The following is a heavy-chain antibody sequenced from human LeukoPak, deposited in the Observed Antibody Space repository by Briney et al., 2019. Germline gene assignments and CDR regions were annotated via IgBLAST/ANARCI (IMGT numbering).Heavy chain of an antibody. CDR1: GFTFSRHW. V-gene: IGHV3-7*03. D-gene: IGHD2-8*02. CDR3: ARDREVVVY. J-gene: IGHJ4*02. CDR2: IRDDGSVK. Sequence: GGSLRLSCAASGFTFSRHWMSWVRQAPGKGLEWVANIRDDGSVKYYVGSVKGRFTISRDNANNSLCLQMNSLGAEDTAVYYCARDREVVVYWGQGTLVTVSS.